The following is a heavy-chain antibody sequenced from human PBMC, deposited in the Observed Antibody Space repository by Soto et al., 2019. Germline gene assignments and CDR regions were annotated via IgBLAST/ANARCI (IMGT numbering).Heavy chain of an antibody. V-gene: IGHV1-18*01. CDR3: ARELRAYCSGGSCSDFDY. CDR2: ISAYNGNT. J-gene: IGHJ4*02. Sequence: ASVKVSCKASGYTFTSYGISWVRQAPGQGLEWKGWISAYNGNTNYAQKLQGRVTMTTDTSTSTAYMELRSLRSDDTAVYYCARELRAYCSGGSCSDFDYWGQGTLVTVSS. CDR1: GYTFTSYG. D-gene: IGHD2-15*01.